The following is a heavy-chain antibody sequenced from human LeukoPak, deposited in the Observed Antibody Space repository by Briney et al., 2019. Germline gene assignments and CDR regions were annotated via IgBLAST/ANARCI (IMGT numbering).Heavy chain of an antibody. J-gene: IGHJ4*02. Sequence: PGGSLRLSCAASGFTFSSYAMNWVRQAPGKGLEWVSTIGGNTYYADSVKGRFTISRDNSKNTLYLQMNSLRAEDTAVYYCAREDIVVVVAATSFDYWGQGTLVTVSS. V-gene: IGHV3-23*01. CDR3: AREDIVVVVAATSFDY. CDR1: GFTFSSYA. CDR2: IGGNT. D-gene: IGHD2-15*01.